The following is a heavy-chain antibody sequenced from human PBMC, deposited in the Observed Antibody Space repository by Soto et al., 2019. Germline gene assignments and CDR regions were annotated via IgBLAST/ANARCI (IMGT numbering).Heavy chain of an antibody. J-gene: IGHJ4*02. D-gene: IGHD2-2*02. CDR3: AIDCISTSCYTY. Sequence: SETLSLTCAVSGGSISSSNWWSWVRQPPGKGLEWIGEIYHSGSTNYNPSLKSRVTISVDKSKNQFSLKLSSVTAADTAVYYCAIDCISTSCYTYWGQGTLVTVPQ. CDR2: IYHSGST. CDR1: GGSISSSNW. V-gene: IGHV4-4*02.